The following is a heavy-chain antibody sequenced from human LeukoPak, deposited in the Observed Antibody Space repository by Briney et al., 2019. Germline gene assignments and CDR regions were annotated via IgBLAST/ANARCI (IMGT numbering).Heavy chain of an antibody. V-gene: IGHV3-48*01. Sequence: TGGSLRLSCAASGFTFSSYSMNWVRQAPGKGLEWVSYISSSSNTIYYADSVKGRFTISRDNSRNTLYLQMNSLRAEDTAVYYCAKHLAKKYSSGWEDDAFDIWGQGTMVTVSS. CDR3: AKHLAKKYSSGWEDDAFDI. D-gene: IGHD6-19*01. J-gene: IGHJ3*02. CDR2: ISSSSNTI. CDR1: GFTFSSYS.